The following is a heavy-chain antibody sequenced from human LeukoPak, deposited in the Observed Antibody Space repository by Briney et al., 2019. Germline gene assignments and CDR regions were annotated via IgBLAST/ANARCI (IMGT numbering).Heavy chain of an antibody. CDR2: INGNGAST. D-gene: IGHD5-18*01. CDR1: GFTFNTHA. J-gene: IGHJ4*02. CDR3: AKDQGYSYYYLDY. V-gene: IGHV3-23*01. Sequence: GGSLRLSCAASGFTFNTHAMSWVRQAPGKGLERVSGINGNGASTYYSDSVKGRFTISRDNSKNTLYLQMSSLRAEDTAIYYCAKDQGYSYYYLDYWGQGTLVTVSS.